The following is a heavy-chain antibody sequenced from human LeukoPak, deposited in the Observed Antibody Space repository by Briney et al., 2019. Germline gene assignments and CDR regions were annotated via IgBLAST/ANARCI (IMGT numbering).Heavy chain of an antibody. Sequence: PGGSLRLSCVASGFTISSYSMTWVRQPAGKGPECVSSINNVGASTLYADSVKGRFTISRDNSKNTLYLEMNNLRAEDSAIYYCAKAAPFFLDYWGQGALVTVSS. D-gene: IGHD2/OR15-2a*01. CDR2: INNVGAST. V-gene: IGHV3-23*01. CDR3: AKAAPFFLDY. J-gene: IGHJ4*02. CDR1: GFTISSYS.